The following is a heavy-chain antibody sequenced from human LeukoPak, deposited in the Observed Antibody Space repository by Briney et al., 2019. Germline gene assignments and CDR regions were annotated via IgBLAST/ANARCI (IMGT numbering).Heavy chain of an antibody. CDR3: ARSPTKRVPEDY. CDR1: GGSISSYS. V-gene: IGHV4-4*07. D-gene: IGHD2-2*01. Sequence: SGTLSLTCTVSGGSISSYSWSWIRQPAVKGLEWIGRMYTSGSTKYNPSLKSRVTMSVDKSKNQISLRLTSVTAADTAVYYCARSPTKRVPEDYWGQGTLVTVSS. J-gene: IGHJ4*02. CDR2: MYTSGST.